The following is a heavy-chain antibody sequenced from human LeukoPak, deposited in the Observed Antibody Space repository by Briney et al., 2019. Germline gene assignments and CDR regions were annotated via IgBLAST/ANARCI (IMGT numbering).Heavy chain of an antibody. CDR1: GFTLKTFW. Sequence: GGSLRLSCAVSGFTLKTFWMSCVRQAPGKGLQWVANIKQDGSEKYYVDSVRGRFTISRDNAKNSIYLQINSLRAGDSAVYYCARDNGGRAFDLWGHGTMVTVSS. D-gene: IGHD2-8*01. CDR2: IKQDGSEK. J-gene: IGHJ3*01. V-gene: IGHV3-7*01. CDR3: ARDNGGRAFDL.